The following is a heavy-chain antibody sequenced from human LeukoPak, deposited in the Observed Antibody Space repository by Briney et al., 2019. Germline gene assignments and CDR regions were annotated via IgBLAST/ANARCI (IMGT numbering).Heavy chain of an antibody. J-gene: IGHJ4*02. V-gene: IGHV3-23*01. CDR2: ISGSGGST. Sequence: GGSLRLSCAASGFTFSSYAMSLVRQAPGKGLEWVSAISGSGGSTYYADSVKGRFTISRDNSKNTLYLQMNSLRAEDTAVYYCAKDIEEQWLFDYWGQGTLVTVSS. CDR1: GFTFSSYA. CDR3: AKDIEEQWLFDY. D-gene: IGHD6-19*01.